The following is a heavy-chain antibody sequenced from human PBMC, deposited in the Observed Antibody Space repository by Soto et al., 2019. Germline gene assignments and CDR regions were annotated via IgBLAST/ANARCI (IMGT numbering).Heavy chain of an antibody. CDR3: AIKSVSYCPNYYGMDG. V-gene: IGHV4-34*01. J-gene: IGHJ6*02. D-gene: IGHD1-26*01. CDR1: GGSFSGYY. Sequence: SETLSLSCAVYGGSFSGYYWSWIRQPPGKGLEWIGQINHSGSTNYNPSLKSRVTISVDTSKNQFSLKLSSVTAADTAVYYCAIKSVSYCPNYYGMDGWGQGPTVAVAS. CDR2: INHSGST.